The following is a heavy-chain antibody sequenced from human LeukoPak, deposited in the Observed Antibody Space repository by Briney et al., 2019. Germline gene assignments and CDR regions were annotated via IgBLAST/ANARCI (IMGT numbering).Heavy chain of an antibody. Sequence: SETLSLTCAVDGGSFSGYYWSWIRQPPGKGLEWIGEINHSGSTNYNPSLKSRVTISVDTSKNQFSLKLSSVTAADTAVYYCARGAPGTSSMIVVVIRRGVFDYWGQGTLVTVSS. J-gene: IGHJ4*02. CDR2: INHSGST. CDR3: ARGAPGTSSMIVVVIRRGVFDY. CDR1: GGSFSGYY. D-gene: IGHD3-22*01. V-gene: IGHV4-34*01.